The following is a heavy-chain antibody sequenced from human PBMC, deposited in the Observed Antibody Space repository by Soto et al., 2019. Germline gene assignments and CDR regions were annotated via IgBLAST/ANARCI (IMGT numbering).Heavy chain of an antibody. CDR2: ISYDGSNK. V-gene: IGHV3-30-3*01. CDR1: GFTFSSYA. CDR3: ARKMYCSGGSCYMRGVYYSMDV. Sequence: VGSLRLSYAASGFTFSSYAMHWVRQAPGKGLEWVAVISYDGSNKYYADSVKGRFTISRDNSKNTLYLQMNSLRAEDTAVYYCARKMYCSGGSCYMRGVYYSMDVWGQGTTVTVSS. J-gene: IGHJ6*02. D-gene: IGHD2-15*01.